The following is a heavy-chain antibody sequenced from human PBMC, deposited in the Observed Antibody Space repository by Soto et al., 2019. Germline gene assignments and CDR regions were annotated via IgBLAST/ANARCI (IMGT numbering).Heavy chain of an antibody. CDR3: AATLPAAIDYYYYLAV. Sequence: ASVKVSCKASGYTFASYGISWVRQAPGQGLEWMGWISAYNGNTNYAQKLQGRVTMTTDTSTSTAYMELRSLRSDDTAVYYCAATLPAAIDYYYYLAVWGKGPTVTVSS. J-gene: IGHJ6*03. V-gene: IGHV1-18*01. CDR2: ISAYNGNT. CDR1: GYTFASYG. D-gene: IGHD2-2*01.